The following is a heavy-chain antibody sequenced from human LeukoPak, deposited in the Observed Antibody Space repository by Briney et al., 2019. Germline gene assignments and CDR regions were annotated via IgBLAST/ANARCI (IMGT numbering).Heavy chain of an antibody. CDR1: GFTFSSYD. Sequence: PGGSLRLSCAASGFTFSSYDMNWVRQAPGKGLEWVSYISGSGGTISYAYSVEGRFTVSRDNAKNSLYLQMNSPRAEDTAVYYCARGNYDFWSGYGNYYYYYMDVWGKGTTVTVSS. CDR3: ARGNYDFWSGYGNYYYYYMDV. D-gene: IGHD3-3*01. CDR2: ISGSGGTI. V-gene: IGHV3-48*03. J-gene: IGHJ6*03.